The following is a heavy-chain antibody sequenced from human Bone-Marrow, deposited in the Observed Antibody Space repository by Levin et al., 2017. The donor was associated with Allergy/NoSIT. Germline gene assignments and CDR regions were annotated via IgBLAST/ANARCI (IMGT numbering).Heavy chain of an antibody. V-gene: IGHV3-30*04. Sequence: PGGSLRLSCAASGFTFSSYAMHWVRQAPGKGLEWVAVISYDGSNKYYADSVKGRFTISRDNSKNTLYLQMNSLRAEDTAVYYCARSGDIVVVPAANYYYYGMDVWGQGTTVTVSS. CDR2: ISYDGSNK. CDR3: ARSGDIVVVPAANYYYYGMDV. J-gene: IGHJ6*02. CDR1: GFTFSSYA. D-gene: IGHD2-2*01.